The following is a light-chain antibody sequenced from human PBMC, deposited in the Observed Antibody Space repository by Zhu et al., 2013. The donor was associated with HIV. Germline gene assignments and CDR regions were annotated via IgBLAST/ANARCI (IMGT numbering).Light chain of an antibody. Sequence: HLTQSPSSLSASVGDTITISCRASQDIKFNLAWYQQKPGKPPDLLIYDGSTLESGVPSTFSGSGYGTDFTLTITNLGSEDFATYYCQHVNDNPAFGPGTTVDV. J-gene: IGKJ3*01. CDR2: DGS. CDR3: QHVNDNPA. V-gene: IGKV1D-13*01. CDR1: QDIKFN.